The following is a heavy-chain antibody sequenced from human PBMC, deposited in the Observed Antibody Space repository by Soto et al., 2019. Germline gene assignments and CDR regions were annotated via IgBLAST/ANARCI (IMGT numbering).Heavy chain of an antibody. J-gene: IGHJ4*02. CDR2: INHSGST. D-gene: IGHD3-10*01. CDR3: ASRQTYFYGSWTPFDN. CDR1: GGYFSAYY. Sequence: QVQLQQWGAGLLKPSETLSLTCGVYGGYFSAYYWSWIRQSPGKGLEWIGEINHSGSTNYNPSLTSRVTISVDTSKNQFSLKLSSVTAADTAVYYCASRQTYFYGSWTPFDNWGQGTLVTVSS. V-gene: IGHV4-34*01.